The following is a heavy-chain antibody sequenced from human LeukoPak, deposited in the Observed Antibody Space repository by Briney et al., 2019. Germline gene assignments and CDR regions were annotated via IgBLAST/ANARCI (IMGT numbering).Heavy chain of an antibody. V-gene: IGHV1-2*06. CDR3: ARDQGIAALDAFDI. J-gene: IGHJ3*02. CDR2: INPNSGGT. D-gene: IGHD6-13*01. Sequence: ASVKVSCKASGYTFTGYYIHWVRQAPGQGLEWMGRINPNSGGTNYAQKFQGRVTMTRDTSISTAYMELSRLRSDDTAVYYCARDQGIAALDAFDIWGQGTMVTVSS. CDR1: GYTFTGYY.